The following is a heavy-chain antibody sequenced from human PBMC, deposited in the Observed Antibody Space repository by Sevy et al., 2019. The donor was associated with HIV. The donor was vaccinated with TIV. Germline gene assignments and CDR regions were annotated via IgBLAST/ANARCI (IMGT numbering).Heavy chain of an antibody. J-gene: IGHJ6*02. CDR3: ARESTGDYYYYGMDV. V-gene: IGHV3-30-3*01. Sequence: GGSLRLSCAASGFTFSSYAMHWVRQAPGKGLEWVAVISYDGSNKYYADSVKGRFTISRDNSKNTLYLQMNSLRAEDTAVYYWARESTGDYYYYGMDVWGQGTTVTVSS. CDR2: ISYDGSNK. CDR1: GFTFSSYA. D-gene: IGHD3-10*01.